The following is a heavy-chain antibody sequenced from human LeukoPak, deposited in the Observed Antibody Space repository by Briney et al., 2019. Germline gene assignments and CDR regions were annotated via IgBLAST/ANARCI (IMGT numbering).Heavy chain of an antibody. CDR1: GYTFTGYY. V-gene: IGHV1-2*02. CDR3: ATDPPYYYASSAYYSGDY. CDR2: INPNSGGT. J-gene: IGHJ4*02. D-gene: IGHD3-22*01. Sequence: ASVKVSCKASGYTFTGYYMHWVRQAPGQGLEWMGWINPNSGGTNYAQKFQGRVTMTRDTSMSAAYMELSSLRSDDTAVYYCATDPPYYYASSAYYSGDYWGQGTLVTVSS.